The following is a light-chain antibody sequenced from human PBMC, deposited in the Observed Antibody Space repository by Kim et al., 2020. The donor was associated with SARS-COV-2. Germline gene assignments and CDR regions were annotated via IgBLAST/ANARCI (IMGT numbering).Light chain of an antibody. Sequence: DVVMTQSPLSLPVALGQPASISCRSSQSLRSINGNTYLHWFQHRPGQSPRRLIYQVSNRDSGVPDRFSGSGSGSDFTLTISRVEAEDVGVYYCVQGTYWPRTFGGGTKLEI. CDR3: VQGTYWPRT. J-gene: IGKJ4*01. CDR1: QSLRSINGNTY. CDR2: QVS. V-gene: IGKV2-30*01.